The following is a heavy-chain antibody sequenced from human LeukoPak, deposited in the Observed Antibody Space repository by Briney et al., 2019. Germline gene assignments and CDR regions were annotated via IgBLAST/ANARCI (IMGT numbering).Heavy chain of an antibody. CDR2: IYYTGST. D-gene: IGHD2-2*01. V-gene: IGHV4-30-4*01. Sequence: KPSETLSLTCTVSGGSISSGDYYWSWTRQPPGKGLEWIGYIYYTGSTYYNPSLKSRVTISLDTSKHQFSLKLSSVTAADTAVYYCARDGRYCSSSNCPSKGVDWGQGTLVTVSS. J-gene: IGHJ4*02. CDR3: ARDGRYCSSSNCPSKGVD. CDR1: GGSISSGDYY.